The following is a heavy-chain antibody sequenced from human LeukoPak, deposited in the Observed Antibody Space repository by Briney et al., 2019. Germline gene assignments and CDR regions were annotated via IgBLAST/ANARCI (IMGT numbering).Heavy chain of an antibody. J-gene: IGHJ4*02. CDR1: GYTFTGSY. V-gene: IGHV1-2*02. D-gene: IGHD6-25*01. CDR3: ARDQGGSGD. Sequence: GASVNVSCKASGYTFTGSYMHWVRQVSGQGLEWMGWMNPNSGGTNYAQKFQGRVTMTRDTSISTAYMELSNLRSDDTAMYYCARDQGGSGDWGQGTQVTVSS. CDR2: MNPNSGGT.